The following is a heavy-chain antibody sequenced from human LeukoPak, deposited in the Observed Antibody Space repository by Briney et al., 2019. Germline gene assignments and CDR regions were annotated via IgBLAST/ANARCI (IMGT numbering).Heavy chain of an antibody. D-gene: IGHD3/OR15-3a*01. CDR2: IKQDGREK. CDR1: GFTFSSYW. Sequence: PGGSLRLSCAASGFTFSSYWMSWVRQAPGKGLEWVANIKQDGREKYYVDSVKGRFTISRDNAKNSLYLQMNSLTAEDTAVYYCARDDGFSSYSYWGQGALVTVSS. V-gene: IGHV3-7*01. J-gene: IGHJ4*02. CDR3: ARDDGFSSYSY.